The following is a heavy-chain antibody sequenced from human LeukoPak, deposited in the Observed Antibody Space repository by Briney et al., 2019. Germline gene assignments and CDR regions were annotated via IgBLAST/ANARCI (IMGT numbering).Heavy chain of an antibody. CDR2: INPNSGGT. Sequence: ASVKVSCKASGYTFTGYYMHWVRQAPEQGLEWMGWINPNSGGTNYAQKFQGRVTMTRDTSISTAYMELSRLRSDDTAVYYCARERRYCSSTSCYSIGEFDYWGQGTLVTVSS. CDR3: ARERRYCSSTSCYSIGEFDY. D-gene: IGHD2-2*01. J-gene: IGHJ4*02. CDR1: GYTFTGYY. V-gene: IGHV1-2*02.